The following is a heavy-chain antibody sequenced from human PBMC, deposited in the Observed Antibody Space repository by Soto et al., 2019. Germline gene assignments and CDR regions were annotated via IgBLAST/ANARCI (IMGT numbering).Heavy chain of an antibody. V-gene: IGHV4-31*02. CDR3: ARGLTEWANDY. Sequence: TRSLTLSVSGESIDSGCYYWTCIRQHPGKGREWIGCIFTDGGTDYSPSLKNRVTISMDTSKNHFSLMLTSVTAADSATYCCARGLTEWANDYWGHGTLVTVSS. D-gene: IGHD1-26*01. CDR1: GESIDSGCYY. CDR2: IFTDGGT. J-gene: IGHJ4*01.